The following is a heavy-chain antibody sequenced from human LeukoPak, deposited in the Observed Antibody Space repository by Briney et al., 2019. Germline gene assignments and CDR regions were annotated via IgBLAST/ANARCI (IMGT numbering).Heavy chain of an antibody. CDR2: INHSGST. CDR3: ARGGPDYPRRSKYYYGSGSYYWEA. CDR1: GGSFSGYY. D-gene: IGHD3-10*01. V-gene: IGHV4-34*01. J-gene: IGHJ5*02. Sequence: PSETLSLTCAVYGGSFSGYYWSWIRQPPGKGLEWIGEINHSGSTNYNPSLKSRVTISVDTSKNQFSLKLSSVPAADTAVYYCARGGPDYPRRSKYYYGSGSYYWEAWGQGTLVTVSS.